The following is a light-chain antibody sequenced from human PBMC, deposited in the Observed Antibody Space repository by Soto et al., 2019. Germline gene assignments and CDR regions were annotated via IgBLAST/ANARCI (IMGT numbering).Light chain of an antibody. CDR1: SSDVGRYNY. Sequence: QSALTQPAAVSGPPGQSITISCTGTSSDVGRYNYVSWYQQHSGKAPKLVIYEVRNRPSGISNRFSASKSGNTASLTISGLQAEDEADYCCTSYTSNTTWVFGGGTKLTVL. V-gene: IGLV2-14*01. J-gene: IGLJ3*02. CDR2: EVR. CDR3: TSYTSNTTWV.